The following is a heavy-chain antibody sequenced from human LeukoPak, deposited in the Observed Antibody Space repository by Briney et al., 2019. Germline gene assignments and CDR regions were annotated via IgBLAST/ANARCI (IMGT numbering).Heavy chain of an antibody. CDR2: IIPILGIA. CDR3: ARGALGGVLIVYAPFDY. D-gene: IGHD2-8*01. Sequence: SVKVSCKASGGTFSSYAISWVRQAPGQGLEWMGRIIPILGIANYAQKFQGRVTITADKSTSTAYMELSSLRSEDTAVYYCARGALGGVLIVYAPFDYWGQGTLVTVSS. CDR1: GGTFSSYA. V-gene: IGHV1-69*04. J-gene: IGHJ4*02.